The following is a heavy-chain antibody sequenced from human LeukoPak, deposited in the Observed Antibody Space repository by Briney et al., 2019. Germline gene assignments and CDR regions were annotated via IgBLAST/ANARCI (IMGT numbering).Heavy chain of an antibody. CDR1: LGTLSSYA. CDR2: IIPLFVTA. Sequence: ASLRVSCKASLGTLSSYAISSVRQAPGQRLEWMGGIIPLFVTANYAQKFQGRVTITTDESTSTAYMELGRLSSEDTAVYYCESGGGSLEGDWFDPWGQGTLVTVSS. D-gene: IGHD1-1*01. CDR3: ESGGGSLEGDWFDP. J-gene: IGHJ5*02. V-gene: IGHV1-69*05.